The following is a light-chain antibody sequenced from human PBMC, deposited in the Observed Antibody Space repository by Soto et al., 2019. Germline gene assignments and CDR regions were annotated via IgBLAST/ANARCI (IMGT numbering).Light chain of an antibody. CDR3: QLYVNALT. CDR1: QDISNH. CDR2: DAS. Sequence: DIQMTPSPSSLSASAGDRVTITCQASQDISNHLNWYQQKAGKAPKLLINDASNLETGVPSRFSGSGSGTDFTLTISSLQAEDIATYYCQLYVNALTFGGGTKVEIK. V-gene: IGKV1-33*01. J-gene: IGKJ4*01.